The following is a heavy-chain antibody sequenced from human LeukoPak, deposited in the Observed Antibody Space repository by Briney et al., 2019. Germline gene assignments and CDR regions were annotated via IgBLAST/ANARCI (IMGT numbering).Heavy chain of an antibody. D-gene: IGHD3-22*01. J-gene: IGHJ4*02. V-gene: IGHV3-23*01. CDR3: ASTGGHSSGYYYPGY. CDR1: GFTFSGYA. CDR2: ISGSGGST. Sequence: GGSLRLSCAASGFTFSGYAMSWVRQAPGKGLEWVSAISGSGGSTYYADSVKGRFTISRDNSKNTLYLQMNSLRAEDTAVYYCASTGGHSSGYYYPGYWGQGTLVTVSS.